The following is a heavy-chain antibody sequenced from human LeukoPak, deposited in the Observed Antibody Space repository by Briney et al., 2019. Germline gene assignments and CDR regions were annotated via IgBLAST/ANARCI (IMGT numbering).Heavy chain of an antibody. CDR1: GFTFSSYA. CDR2: ISGSGGST. J-gene: IGHJ4*02. D-gene: IGHD2-2*01. Sequence: GGSLRLSCAASGFTFSSYAMSWVRQAPGKGLEWVSAISGSGGSTYYADSVKGRFTISRDNSKNALYLQMNSLRAEDTAVYYCAKYQSSLLRGVHFDYWGQGTLVTVSS. CDR3: AKYQSSLLRGVHFDY. V-gene: IGHV3-23*01.